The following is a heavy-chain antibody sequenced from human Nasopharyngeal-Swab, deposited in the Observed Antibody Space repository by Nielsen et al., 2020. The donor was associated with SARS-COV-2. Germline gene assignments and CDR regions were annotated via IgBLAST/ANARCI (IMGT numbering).Heavy chain of an antibody. D-gene: IGHD1-26*01. CDR3: ARSAWEFHRPGAFDI. V-gene: IGHV1-2*06. Sequence: ASVKVSCKASGYTFTGYYMHWVRQAPGQGLEWMGRINPNSGGTNYAQKFQGRVTMTRDTSISTDYMELSRLGSDDTAVYYCARSAWEFHRPGAFDIWGQGTMVTVSS. J-gene: IGHJ3*02. CDR2: INPNSGGT. CDR1: GYTFTGYY.